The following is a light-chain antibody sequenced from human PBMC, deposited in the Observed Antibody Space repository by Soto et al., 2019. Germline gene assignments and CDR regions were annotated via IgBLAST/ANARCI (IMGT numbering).Light chain of an antibody. Sequence: DIPLTQCPSSVSASVGDRVTITCRASQRVXSWFVWYQQKPGKAPKILXADASSLERGGPSRLGGGGSGTEFTLTISSLHPDDFANYYLLQYSSHSLTFGQGTKVDIK. CDR2: DAS. CDR3: LQYSSHSLT. J-gene: IGKJ1*01. CDR1: QRVXSW. V-gene: IGKV1-5*01.